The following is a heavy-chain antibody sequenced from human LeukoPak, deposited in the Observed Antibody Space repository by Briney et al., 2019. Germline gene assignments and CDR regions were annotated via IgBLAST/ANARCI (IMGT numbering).Heavy chain of an antibody. V-gene: IGHV4-30-4*01. CDR3: ARHTTEFVYSSRKALSRQFGY. Sequence: SETLSLACTVSGGSISSGDYYWSWIRQPPGKGLEWIGYIYYSGSTYYNPSLKSRVTISVDTSKNQFSLKLSSVTAADTAVYYCARHTTEFVYSSRKALSRQFGYWGQGTLVTVSS. CDR1: GGSISSGDYY. J-gene: IGHJ4*02. CDR2: IYYSGST. D-gene: IGHD6-13*01.